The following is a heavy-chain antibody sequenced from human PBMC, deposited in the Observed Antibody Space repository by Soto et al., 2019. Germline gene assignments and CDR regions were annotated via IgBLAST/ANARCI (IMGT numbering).Heavy chain of an antibody. D-gene: IGHD5-18*01. J-gene: IGHJ3*02. V-gene: IGHV3-23*01. CDR2: ISGSGGST. CDR3: AKSSYGSDAFDI. Sequence: GGSLRLSCAASGFTFISYAMSWVRQAPGKGLEWVSAISGSGGSTYYADSVKGRFTISRDNSKNTLYLQMNSLRAEDTAVYYCAKSSYGSDAFDIWGQGTMVTVSS. CDR1: GFTFISYA.